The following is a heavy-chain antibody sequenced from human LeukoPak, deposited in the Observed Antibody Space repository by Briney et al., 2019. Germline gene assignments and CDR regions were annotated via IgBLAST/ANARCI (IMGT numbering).Heavy chain of an antibody. J-gene: IGHJ3*02. CDR2: ISAYNGNT. Sequence: GASVKVSCKASGYTFTSYGISRVRQAPGQGLEWMGWISAYNGNTNYAQKLQGRVTMTTDTSTSTAYMELRSLRSDDTAVYYCARDTPLPYQLLSPDAFDIWGQGTMVTVSS. V-gene: IGHV1-18*01. D-gene: IGHD2-2*01. CDR1: GYTFTSYG. CDR3: ARDTPLPYQLLSPDAFDI.